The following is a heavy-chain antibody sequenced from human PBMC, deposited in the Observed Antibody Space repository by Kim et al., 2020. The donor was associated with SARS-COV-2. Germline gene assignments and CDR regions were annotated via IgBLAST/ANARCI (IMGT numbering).Heavy chain of an antibody. V-gene: IGHV4-39*01. Sequence: SETLSLTCTVSGGSISSSSYYWGWIRQPPGKGLEWIGSIYYSGSTYYNPSLKSRVTISVDTSKNQFSLKLSSVTAADTAVYYCARVGPGTLNWFDPWGQGTLVTVSS. CDR2: IYYSGST. CDR3: ARVGPGTLNWFDP. D-gene: IGHD1-1*01. J-gene: IGHJ5*02. CDR1: GGSISSSSYY.